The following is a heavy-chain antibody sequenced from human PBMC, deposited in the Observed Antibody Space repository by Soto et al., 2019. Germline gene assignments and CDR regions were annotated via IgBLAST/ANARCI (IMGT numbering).Heavy chain of an antibody. J-gene: IGHJ3*02. V-gene: IGHV4-31*03. D-gene: IGHD2-8*01. CDR3: ARAEGEDILQMVYAIRGGCALNI. CDR2: IYYSGST. CDR1: GGSISSGGYY. Sequence: SETLSLTCTVSGGSISSGGYYWSWIHQHPGKGLEWIGYIYYSGSTYYNPSLKSRVTISVDTSKNQFSLKLSSVTAADTAVYYCARAEGEDILQMVYAIRGGCALNIWGKGTMVTVS.